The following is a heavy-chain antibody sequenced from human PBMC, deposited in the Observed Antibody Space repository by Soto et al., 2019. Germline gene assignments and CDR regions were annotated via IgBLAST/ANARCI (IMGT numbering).Heavy chain of an antibody. J-gene: IGHJ4*02. CDR1: GFTFSTYT. Sequence: EVQLVESGGGLVKPGGSLRLSCAASGFTFSTYTMNWVRQAPGKGLEWVSSISSSSSYIYYADSVRGRFTISRDNAKNSLYLQMSSLRAEDTAVYYCARERYNDILTGYYDRLDSWGQGTLVTVSS. CDR2: ISSSSSYI. V-gene: IGHV3-21*01. D-gene: IGHD3-9*01. CDR3: ARERYNDILTGYYDRLDS.